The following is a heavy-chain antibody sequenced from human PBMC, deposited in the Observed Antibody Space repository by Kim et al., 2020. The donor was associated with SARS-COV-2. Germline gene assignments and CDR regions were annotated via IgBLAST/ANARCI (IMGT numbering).Heavy chain of an antibody. Sequence: SETLSLTCTVSGGSMNNYYWNWVRQTPGNGLEWIGYIYDSGSTNYSPSLKSRVSISVDASKNQFSLKLNSVTTADTAVYHCARDTSGWALDYWGQGTLVT. CDR2: IYDSGST. CDR1: GGSMNNYY. J-gene: IGHJ4*02. D-gene: IGHD6-19*01. V-gene: IGHV4-59*01. CDR3: ARDTSGWALDY.